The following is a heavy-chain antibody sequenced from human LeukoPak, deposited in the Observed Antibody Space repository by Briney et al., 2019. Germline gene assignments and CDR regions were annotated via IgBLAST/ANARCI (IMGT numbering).Heavy chain of an antibody. CDR2: IYYGGGTYYNT. CDR3: ARDRDGYGYFDY. D-gene: IGHD5-24*01. V-gene: IGHV4-31*03. J-gene: IGHJ4*02. CDR1: GDSISSGGYY. Sequence: SETLSLTCTVSGDSISSGGYYWSWIRQHPGKGLEWIGYIYYGGGTYYNTYYNPSLKTRFLISVDTSKNQFSLKLSSVTAADTAIYYCARDRDGYGYFDYWGQGTLVTVSS.